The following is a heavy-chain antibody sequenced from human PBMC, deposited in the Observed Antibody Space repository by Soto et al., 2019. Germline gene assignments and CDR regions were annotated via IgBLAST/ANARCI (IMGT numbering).Heavy chain of an antibody. CDR1: GYTFTSYG. CDR2: ISAYNGNT. Sequence: QVQLVQSGAEVKKPGASVKVSCKASGYTFTSYGISWVRQAPVQGLEWMGWISAYNGNTNYAQKVQGRVTMTTDTYTSTAYMEVRSLRSDDTAVYYCARQNYDSSGYYYGWYFDLWGRGSLVTVSS. CDR3: ARQNYDSSGYYYGWYFDL. J-gene: IGHJ2*01. D-gene: IGHD3-22*01. V-gene: IGHV1-18*04.